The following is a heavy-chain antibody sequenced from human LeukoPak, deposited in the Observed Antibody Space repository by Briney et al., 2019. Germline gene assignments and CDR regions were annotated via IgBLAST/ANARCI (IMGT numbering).Heavy chain of an antibody. CDR2: ISDSGSAI. CDR3: ARKKTRGLDY. CDR1: GFTFSGYS. V-gene: IGHV3-48*04. D-gene: IGHD3-10*01. J-gene: IGHJ4*02. Sequence: AGGSLRLSCAASGFTFSGYSMNWVRQAPGKGLEWIAYISDSGSAIYYADSVKGRLTISRDNAKNSLYLQMNSLRAEDTAIYYCARKKTRGLDYWGQGTLVTVSS.